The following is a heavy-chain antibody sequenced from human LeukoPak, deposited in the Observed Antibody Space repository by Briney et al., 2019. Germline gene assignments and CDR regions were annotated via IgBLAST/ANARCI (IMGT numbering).Heavy chain of an antibody. J-gene: IGHJ4*02. Sequence: GGSLRLSCAASGFTFSSYGMHWVRQAPGKGLEWVAVISYDGSNKYYADSVKGRFTISRDNSKNTLYLQMNSLRAEDTAVYYCANEWASGDSYGYDYWGQGTLVTVSS. V-gene: IGHV3-30*18. CDR2: ISYDGSNK. CDR3: ANEWASGDSYGYDY. CDR1: GFTFSSYG. D-gene: IGHD5-18*01.